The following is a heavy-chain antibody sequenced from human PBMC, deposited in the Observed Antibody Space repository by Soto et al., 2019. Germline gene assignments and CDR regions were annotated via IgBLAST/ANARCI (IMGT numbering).Heavy chain of an antibody. D-gene: IGHD2-2*01. Sequence: PSETLSLTCAVYGGSFSGYYGSWIRQPPGKGLEWIGEINHSGSTNYNPSLKSRVTISVDTSKNQFSLKVSSVTAADTAVYYCARVRCSSTSCYAGDDVFDIWGQGTMVTVSS. CDR1: GGSFSGYY. J-gene: IGHJ3*02. V-gene: IGHV4-34*01. CDR2: INHSGST. CDR3: ARVRCSSTSCYAGDDVFDI.